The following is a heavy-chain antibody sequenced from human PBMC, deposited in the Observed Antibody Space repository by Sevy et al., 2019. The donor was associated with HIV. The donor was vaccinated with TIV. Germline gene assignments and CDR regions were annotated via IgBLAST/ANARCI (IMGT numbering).Heavy chain of an antibody. CDR3: ARDLVIPSTTDYFYYGMDV. V-gene: IGHV3-21*01. CDR2: ISSSSTYI. Sequence: GGSLRLSCAASGFTIRTYNMNWVRQAPGKGLEWVSSISSSSTYIYYVDSVKGRCTISRDNAKNSLYLQMSSLRAEDTAMYYCARDLVIPSTTDYFYYGMDVWGHGTTVTVSS. D-gene: IGHD2-2*01. CDR1: GFTIRTYN. J-gene: IGHJ6*02.